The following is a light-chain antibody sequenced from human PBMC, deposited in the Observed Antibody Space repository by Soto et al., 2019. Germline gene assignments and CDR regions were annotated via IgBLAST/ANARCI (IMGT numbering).Light chain of an antibody. J-gene: IGKJ5*01. CDR2: AAS. CDR1: QGILTY. CDR3: QKYNSAPNT. V-gene: IGKV1-27*01. Sequence: LHRTQSLSSLSASVGDRVTITCRASQGILTYLAWYQQKPGKVPKLLIYAASTLQSGVPSRFSGSGSGTDFTLTISSLQPEDVATYYCQKYNSAPNTFGQGTRLEIK.